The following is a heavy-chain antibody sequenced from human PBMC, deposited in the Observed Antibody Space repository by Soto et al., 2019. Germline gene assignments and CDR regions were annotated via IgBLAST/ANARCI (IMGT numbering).Heavy chain of an antibody. CDR1: GYTFFTYD. V-gene: IGHV1-18*03. CDR2: ISGYSGHT. D-gene: IGHD5-12*01. J-gene: IGHJ5*02. Sequence: QVQLVQSGPEVKNPGASVKVSCKASGYTFFTYDISWVRQAPGQGLEWMGWISGYSGHTLYAQKFQGRVNMTRDTSTTTAYMELRSLRSDDMAVYYCARHRGSTTAENWFDPWGQGTLVTVSS. CDR3: ARHRGSTTAENWFDP.